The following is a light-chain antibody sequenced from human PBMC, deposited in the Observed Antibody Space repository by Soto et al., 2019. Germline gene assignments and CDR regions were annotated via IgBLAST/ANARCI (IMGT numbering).Light chain of an antibody. V-gene: IGKV3-11*01. CDR2: DAS. CDR3: QQSSAWPFT. Sequence: IVLTQSPATLYFSPGERASLSCRARQTVGKALALYQLSPGQAPRLLLFDASTGATGVPPRFSGSRSGSDFTLTLSSLDLEDFALYYCQQSSAWPFTFGGGT. J-gene: IGKJ4*01. CDR1: QTVGKA.